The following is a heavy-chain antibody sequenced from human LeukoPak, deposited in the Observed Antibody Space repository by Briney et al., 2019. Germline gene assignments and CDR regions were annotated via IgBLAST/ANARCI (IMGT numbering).Heavy chain of an antibody. CDR2: INPNSGGS. CDR3: ARDLPSTSNWELDY. CDR1: GYIFIDYY. J-gene: IGHJ4*02. D-gene: IGHD7-27*01. V-gene: IGHV1-2*06. Sequence: ASVKVSCKASGYIFIDYYIHWVRQAPGQGLEWMGRINPNSGGSNYAQNFQGRVTMTRDTSISTAYMELSRLRSDDTAVYYCARDLPSTSNWELDYWGQGTLVTVSS.